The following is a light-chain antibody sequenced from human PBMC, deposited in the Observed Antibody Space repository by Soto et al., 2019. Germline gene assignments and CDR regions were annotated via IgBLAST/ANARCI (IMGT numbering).Light chain of an antibody. CDR2: GNT. V-gene: IGLV1-40*01. J-gene: IGLJ3*02. CDR1: SSNIGAGYD. CDR3: QSYDSSLSAWV. Sequence: QSVLTQPPSVSGAPGQRVTISCTESSSNIGAGYDVHWYQQLPGTAPKLLIYGNTNRPSGVPDRFSGSKSGTSASLAITGLQAEDEADYYYQSYDSSLSAWVFGGETKLTVL.